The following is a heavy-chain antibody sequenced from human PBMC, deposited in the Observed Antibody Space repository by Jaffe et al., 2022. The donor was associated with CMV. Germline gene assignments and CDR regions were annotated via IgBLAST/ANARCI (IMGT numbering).Heavy chain of an antibody. CDR3: ARHRFYYYYYMDV. CDR2: INHSGST. V-gene: IGHV4-34*01. Sequence: QVQLQQWGAGLLKPSETLSLTCAVYGGSFSGYYWSWIRQPPGKGLEWIGEINHSGSTNYNPSLKSRVTISVDTSKNQFSLKLSSVTAADTAVYYCARHRFYYYYYMDVWGKGTTVTVSS. CDR1: GGSFSGYY. J-gene: IGHJ6*03. D-gene: IGHD3-16*01.